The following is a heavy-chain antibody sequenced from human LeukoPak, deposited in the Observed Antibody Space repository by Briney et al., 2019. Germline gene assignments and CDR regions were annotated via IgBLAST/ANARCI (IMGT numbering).Heavy chain of an antibody. J-gene: IGHJ3*02. CDR3: ARSPDRDDAFDI. CDR2: IYNSGST. CDR1: GGSISIYY. V-gene: IGHV4-59*01. Sequence: SETLSLTCTVSGGSISIYYWSWIRQPPGKGLEWIGYIYNSGSTNYNPSLKSRVTISVDTSKNQFSLKLSSVTAADTAVYYCARSPDRDDAFDIWGQGTMVTVSS. D-gene: IGHD1-14*01.